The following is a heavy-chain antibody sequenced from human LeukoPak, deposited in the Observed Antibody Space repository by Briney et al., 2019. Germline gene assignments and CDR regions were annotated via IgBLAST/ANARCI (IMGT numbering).Heavy chain of an antibody. CDR1: GDSVSSNSAA. V-gene: IGHV6-1*01. CDR3: ARSAREVGPHRSWIVATITESYYYYYYYMDV. CDR2: TYYRSKWYN. Sequence: SQTLSLTCAISGDSVSSNSAAWNWIRQSPSRGLEWLGRTYYRSKWYNDYAVSVKSRITINPDTSKNQFSLQLNSVTPEDTAVYYCARSAREVGPHRSWIVATITESYYYYYYYMDVWGKGTTVTVSS. D-gene: IGHD5-12*01. J-gene: IGHJ6*03.